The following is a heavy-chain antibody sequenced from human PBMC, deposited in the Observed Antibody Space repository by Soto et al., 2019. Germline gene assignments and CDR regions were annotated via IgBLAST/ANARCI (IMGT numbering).Heavy chain of an antibody. Sequence: SVKVSCKASGGAFSSYAISWVRQAPGQGLEWMGGIIPIFGTANYAQKFQGRVTITADKSTSTAYMELSSLRSEDTAVYYCASITMVRGVIMGYNWFDPWGQGTLVTVPS. CDR3: ASITMVRGVIMGYNWFDP. J-gene: IGHJ5*02. CDR1: GGAFSSYA. CDR2: IIPIFGTA. D-gene: IGHD3-10*01. V-gene: IGHV1-69*06.